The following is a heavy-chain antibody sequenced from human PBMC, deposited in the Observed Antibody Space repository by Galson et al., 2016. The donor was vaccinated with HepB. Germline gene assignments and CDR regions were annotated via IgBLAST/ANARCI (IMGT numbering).Heavy chain of an antibody. V-gene: IGHV3-30*18. CDR1: GFTFRNYG. D-gene: IGHD3-10*01. CDR3: AKVTGMVRGGMDV. J-gene: IGHJ6*02. Sequence: SLRLSCAASGFTFRNYGIHWVRQAPGKGLEWVTLISYDGSNKYNADSVNGRFTISRDNSNNTVYLQMNNLRDEDTAVYYCAKVTGMVRGGMDVWGQGTTVIVS. CDR2: ISYDGSNK.